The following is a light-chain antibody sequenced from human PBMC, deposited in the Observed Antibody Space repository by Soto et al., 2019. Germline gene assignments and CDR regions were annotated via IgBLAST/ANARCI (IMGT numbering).Light chain of an antibody. Sequence: DIQMTQSPSTLSASVGDRVTITCRASRSISIWLAWYQQKPGKAPKLLIYDASSLESGVTASFSGSGSGTEFTLTISSLQPDDSATYYCQQYNSFPLTFGGGTTVEIK. CDR1: RSISIW. CDR2: DAS. CDR3: QQYNSFPLT. J-gene: IGKJ4*01. V-gene: IGKV1-5*01.